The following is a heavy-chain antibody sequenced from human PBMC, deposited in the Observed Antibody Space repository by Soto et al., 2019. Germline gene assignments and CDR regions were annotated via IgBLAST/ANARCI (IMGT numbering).Heavy chain of an antibody. J-gene: IGHJ2*01. D-gene: IGHD1-26*01. CDR1: GGSISSGGYS. CDR3: ARAGGSGSPDWYFDL. Sequence: QLQLQESGSGLVKPSQTLSLTCAVSGGSISSGGYSWSWIRQPPGKGLEWIGYIFPSGSTYYNPSLKSRVTISIDNSKTQFSLGLTSVTAADTAVYYCARAGGSGSPDWYFDLWGRGPLVTVSS. V-gene: IGHV4-30-2*01. CDR2: IFPSGST.